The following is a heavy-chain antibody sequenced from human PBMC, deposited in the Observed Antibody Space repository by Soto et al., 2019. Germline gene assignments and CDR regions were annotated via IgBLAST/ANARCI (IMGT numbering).Heavy chain of an antibody. CDR1: GYSFTSFW. V-gene: IGHV5-51*01. Sequence: PGESLKISCKGSGYSFTSFWIAWVRQMPGKGLEWMGIIYPGDFDTRYSPCFQGQVTISADKSINTAYLQWSSLKASDTATYYCARRLCPLDPDHPDYWGQGTLLAVSS. J-gene: IGHJ4*02. CDR2: IYPGDFDT. CDR3: ARRLCPLDPDHPDY.